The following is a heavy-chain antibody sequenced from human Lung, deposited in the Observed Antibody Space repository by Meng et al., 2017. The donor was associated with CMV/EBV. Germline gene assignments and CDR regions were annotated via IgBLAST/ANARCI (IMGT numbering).Heavy chain of an antibody. D-gene: IGHD3-16*01. CDR1: GGSISSSSYY. J-gene: IGHJ4*02. CDR3: AREGGASWFDY. CDR2: IYYNGNT. V-gene: IGHV4-39*07. Sequence: LXCTVSGGSISSSSYYWGWIRQPPGKGLEWIGSIYYNGNTYYNPSLKSRITISIDTSKNEFSLKVNSVTAADTAVYYCAREGGASWFDYWGQGTLVTGAS.